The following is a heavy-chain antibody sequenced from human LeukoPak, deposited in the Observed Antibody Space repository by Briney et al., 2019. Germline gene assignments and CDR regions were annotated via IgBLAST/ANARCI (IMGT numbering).Heavy chain of an antibody. V-gene: IGHV3-48*03. CDR2: ISSSGSNI. D-gene: IGHD5-12*01. CDR1: GFSFGSYE. Sequence: GGSLRLSCAASGFSFGSYEMNWVRQAPGKGLEWVSYISSSGSNIYYADSVKGRFTISRDNDRNSLYLQMNSLRAEDTAIYYCARDPSGGHDDGYFDYWGQGTLVTVSS. J-gene: IGHJ4*02. CDR3: ARDPSGGHDDGYFDY.